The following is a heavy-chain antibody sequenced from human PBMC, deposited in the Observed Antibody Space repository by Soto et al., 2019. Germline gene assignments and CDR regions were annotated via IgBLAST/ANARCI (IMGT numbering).Heavy chain of an antibody. Sequence: QVQLVESGGGVVQPGRSLRLSCAASGFTFSSYGMHWVRQAPGKGLEWVAVISYDGSNKYYADSVKGRFTISRDNSKNTLYLQMNSLGAEDTAVYYCAISEYSRRGGYGMDVWGQGTTVTVSS. CDR2: ISYDGSNK. V-gene: IGHV3-30*03. D-gene: IGHD6-6*01. CDR1: GFTFSSYG. J-gene: IGHJ6*02. CDR3: AISEYSRRGGYGMDV.